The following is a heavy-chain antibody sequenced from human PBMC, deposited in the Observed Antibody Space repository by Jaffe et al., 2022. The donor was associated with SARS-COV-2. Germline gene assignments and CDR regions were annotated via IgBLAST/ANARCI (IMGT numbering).Heavy chain of an antibody. CDR1: GYTFTNYY. D-gene: IGHD2-2*01. CDR2: INPSLGST. V-gene: IGHV1-46*01. Sequence: QVQLVQSGAEVKKPGASVRVSCKASGYTFTNYYLHWVRQAPGQGLEWMGIINPSLGSTSYEQNFQGRITMTRDTSTSTVYMELGSLRSEDTAVYYCARPRGVSCPSTSCSLDYWGQGTLITVSS. J-gene: IGHJ4*02. CDR3: ARPRGVSCPSTSCSLDY.